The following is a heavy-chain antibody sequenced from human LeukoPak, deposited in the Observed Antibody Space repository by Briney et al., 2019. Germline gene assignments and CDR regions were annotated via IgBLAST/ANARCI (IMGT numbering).Heavy chain of an antibody. CDR3: PRSLQYGSTKRYNWFDP. D-gene: IGHD3-10*01. CDR1: GGSFSGYY. J-gene: IGHJ5*02. Sequence: SETLSLTCAVYGGSFSGYYWSWIRQPPGKGLEWIGEINHSGSTNYNPSPKSRVTISVDTSKNQFSLKLSSVTAADTAVYYCPRSLQYGSTKRYNWFDPWGQGTLVTVSS. CDR2: INHSGST. V-gene: IGHV4-34*01.